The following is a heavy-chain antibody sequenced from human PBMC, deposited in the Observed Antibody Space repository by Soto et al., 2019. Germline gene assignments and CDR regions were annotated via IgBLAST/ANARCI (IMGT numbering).Heavy chain of an antibody. Sequence: GASVKVSCKASGYNLGAYYTYWVPQAPGQGLEWVGLMDPITGCTEYEERLRDMVTMTSDTSINTADIQLSCLRSDDTHLYFCARGRDAASPIPSTHGMDVWGKGTT. CDR3: ARGRDAASPIPSTHGMDV. CDR2: MDPITGCT. V-gene: IGHV1-2*02. D-gene: IGHD1-26*01. J-gene: IGHJ6*04. CDR1: GYNLGAYY.